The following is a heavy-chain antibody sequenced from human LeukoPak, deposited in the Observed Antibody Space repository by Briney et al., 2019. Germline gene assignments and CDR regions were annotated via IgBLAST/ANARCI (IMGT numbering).Heavy chain of an antibody. Sequence: GGSLRLSCAASVFTFDDYAMHGVRQAPGKGLEWVSGISWNSGSIGYADSVKGRFTISRDNAKNSLYLQMNSLRAEDTALYYCARNREDRFLEPFYYYYMDVWGKGTTVTVSS. D-gene: IGHD3-3*01. J-gene: IGHJ6*03. V-gene: IGHV3-9*01. CDR1: VFTFDDYA. CDR2: ISWNSGSI. CDR3: ARNREDRFLEPFYYYYMDV.